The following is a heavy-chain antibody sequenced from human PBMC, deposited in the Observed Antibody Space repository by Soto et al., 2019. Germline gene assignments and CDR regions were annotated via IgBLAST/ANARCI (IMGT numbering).Heavy chain of an antibody. V-gene: IGHV3-43D*03. CDR3: AKDIRADPYYYYGMDV. Sequence: GGSLRLSCAASGFTFDDYAMHWVRQAPGKGLEWVSLISWDGGSTYYADSVKGRFTISRDNSKNSLYLQMNSLRAEDTALYYCAKDIRADPYYYYGMDVWGQGTTVTVSS. D-gene: IGHD2-2*01. CDR2: ISWDGGST. J-gene: IGHJ6*02. CDR1: GFTFDDYA.